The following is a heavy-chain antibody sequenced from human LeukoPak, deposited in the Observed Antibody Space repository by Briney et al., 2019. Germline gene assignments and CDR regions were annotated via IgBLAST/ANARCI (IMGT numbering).Heavy chain of an antibody. CDR3: SRYDSDTGDFDP. J-gene: IGHJ5*02. Sequence: SETLSLTCTVSGGSISSSSYYWGWIRQSPGKGLEWIGLLNYSGTTYYNPSFKSRVSISIDRSRTQFSLKLSSVTAADTAFYYCSRYDSDTGDFDPWGQGTLVTISS. CDR2: LNYSGTT. V-gene: IGHV4-39*07. D-gene: IGHD3-10*01. CDR1: GGSISSSSYY.